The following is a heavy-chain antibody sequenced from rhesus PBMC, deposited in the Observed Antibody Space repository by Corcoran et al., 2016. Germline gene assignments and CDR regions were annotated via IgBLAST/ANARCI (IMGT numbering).Heavy chain of an antibody. CDR1: GYPFTASS. CDR2: VDPEDGEA. J-gene: IGHJ4*01. Sequence: EVQLLQSGAEVKKPGASVQLSCKASGYPFTASSLHWVRQAPGKGLEWRGRVDPEDGEAIQAQKFQDRVTITADTSTDTAYMELSSLRSEDTAVYYCATGYSSGWYYFDYWGQGVLVTVSS. D-gene: IGHD6-31*01. CDR3: ATGYSSGWYYFDY. V-gene: IGHV1-111*02.